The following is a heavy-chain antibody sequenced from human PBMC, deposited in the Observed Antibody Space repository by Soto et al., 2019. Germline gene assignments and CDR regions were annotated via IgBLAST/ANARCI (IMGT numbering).Heavy chain of an antibody. V-gene: IGHV1-8*01. Sequence: QVLLVQSGAEVKKPGASVKVSCKASGYTFTNYDINWVRQATGQGLEWMGWMNPKSGNTGYAQKFQGRVTMTRNTFITKSYMELSSLRSEDTAVYFCARRRSIVQGVTPNPFDYWGQGTLVTVSS. D-gene: IGHD3-10*01. J-gene: IGHJ4*02. CDR2: MNPKSGNT. CDR1: GYTFTNYD. CDR3: ARRRSIVQGVTPNPFDY.